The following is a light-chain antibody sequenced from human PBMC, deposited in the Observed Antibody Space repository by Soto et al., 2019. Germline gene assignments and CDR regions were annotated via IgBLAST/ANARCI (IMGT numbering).Light chain of an antibody. J-gene: IGKJ1*01. Sequence: EVVLTQSPGTLSLSPGERATLSCGASQSVTGNYLAWYQQKPGQAPRLLIFGASTRATGIPDRFSGSGSGTEFTLTISSLQPDDFATYYCQQYNTWWTFGQGTKVDIK. V-gene: IGKV3-20*01. CDR2: GAS. CDR1: QSVTGNY. CDR3: QQYNTWWT.